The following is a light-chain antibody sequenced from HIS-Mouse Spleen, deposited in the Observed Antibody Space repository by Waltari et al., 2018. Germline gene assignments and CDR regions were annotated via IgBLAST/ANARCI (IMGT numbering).Light chain of an antibody. CDR3: YSTDSSGNHRV. Sequence: SYELTQPPSVSVSPGQTARITCSGDALPKKYAYWDQQKSGQAPVLVIYEDSKRPSGRRERCSGSSAGTMATLTSSGAQVEDEADYYCYSTDSSGNHRVFGGGTKLTVL. CDR2: EDS. J-gene: IGLJ2*01. CDR1: ALPKKY. V-gene: IGLV3-10*01.